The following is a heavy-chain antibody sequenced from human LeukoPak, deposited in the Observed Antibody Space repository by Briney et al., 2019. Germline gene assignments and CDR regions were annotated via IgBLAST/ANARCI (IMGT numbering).Heavy chain of an antibody. J-gene: IGHJ4*02. CDR3: ARDPKSGSYFDY. V-gene: IGHV4-34*01. CDR1: GGSFSGYY. Sequence: PSETLSLTCAVYGGSFSGYYWSWIRQPPGKGLEWIGEINHSGSTNYNPSLKSRVTISVDTSKNQFSLKLSSVTAADTAVYYCARDPKSGSYFDYWGQGTLVTVSS. CDR2: INHSGST. D-gene: IGHD1-26*01.